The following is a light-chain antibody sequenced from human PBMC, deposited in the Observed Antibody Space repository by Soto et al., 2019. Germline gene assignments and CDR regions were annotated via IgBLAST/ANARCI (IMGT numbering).Light chain of an antibody. Sequence: DIVITQAPLSLPVTPGEPASVSCRSSQSLLHSNGYNYLDWYLQKPGQSPQLLIYLGSNRASGVHDRFSGSGSGTDFTLKISRVEAEDVGLYYCMQALQTPPWTFGQGTKVDIK. CDR2: LGS. V-gene: IGKV2-28*01. CDR3: MQALQTPPWT. CDR1: QSLLHSNGYNY. J-gene: IGKJ1*01.